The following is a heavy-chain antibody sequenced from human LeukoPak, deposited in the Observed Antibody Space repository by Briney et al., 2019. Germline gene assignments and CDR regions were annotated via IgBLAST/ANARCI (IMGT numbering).Heavy chain of an antibody. Sequence: GGSLRLSCAASGFTFSSCSMNWVRQAPGKGLEWVSYISSSSSTIYYADSVKGRFTISRDNAKNSLYLQMNSLRAEDTAVYYCARGDRFRFDPWGQGTLVTVSS. D-gene: IGHD5-24*01. J-gene: IGHJ5*02. V-gene: IGHV3-48*01. CDR1: GFTFSSCS. CDR3: ARGDRFRFDP. CDR2: ISSSSSTI.